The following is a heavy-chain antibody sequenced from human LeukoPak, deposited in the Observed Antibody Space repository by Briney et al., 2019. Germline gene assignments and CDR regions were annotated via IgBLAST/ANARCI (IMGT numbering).Heavy chain of an antibody. CDR2: IEQDGSEK. CDR1: GFTFSRYW. CDR3: ARRAGSYSHSYDY. D-gene: IGHD2-15*01. J-gene: IGHJ4*02. V-gene: IGHV3-7*03. Sequence: PGGSLRLSCAASGFTFSRYWMTWVRQAPGKGLEWVANIEQDGSEKYYVDSVKGRFTISRDNAKNSLYLQMNSLRAEDTAVYYCARRAGSYSHSYDYWGQGTLVTVSS.